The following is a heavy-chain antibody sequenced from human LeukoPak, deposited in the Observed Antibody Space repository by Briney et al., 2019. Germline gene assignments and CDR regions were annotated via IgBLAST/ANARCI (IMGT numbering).Heavy chain of an antibody. CDR3: ARSITMIVDWFDP. CDR2: ISSSSSYI. CDR1: GFTFSSYS. V-gene: IGHV3-21*01. D-gene: IGHD3-22*01. Sequence: GGSLRLSCAASGFTFSSYSMNWVRQAPGKGLEWVSSISSSSSYIYYADSVKGRFTISRDNAKNSLYLQMNSLRAEDTAVYFCARSITMIVDWFDPWGQGTLVTVSS. J-gene: IGHJ5*02.